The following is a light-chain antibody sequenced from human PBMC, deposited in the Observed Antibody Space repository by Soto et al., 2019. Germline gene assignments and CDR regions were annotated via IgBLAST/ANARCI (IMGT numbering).Light chain of an antibody. Sequence: QSALTQPASVSGSPGQSITISCTGTSSDVGGYNYVSWYQQHPGKAPKLMIYDVSNRPSGVSNRCSGSKSGNTASLTISGRQAEDDADYYCSSYTRSSTLVFGGGTKLTV. V-gene: IGLV2-14*01. J-gene: IGLJ2*01. CDR1: SSDVGGYNY. CDR2: DVS. CDR3: SSYTRSSTLV.